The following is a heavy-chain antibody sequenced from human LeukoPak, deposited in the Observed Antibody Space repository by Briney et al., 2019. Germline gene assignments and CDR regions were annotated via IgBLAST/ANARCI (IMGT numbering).Heavy chain of an antibody. CDR1: GFTFSSYG. V-gene: IGHV3-33*01. CDR2: IWYDGSNK. Sequence: GRSLRLSCAASGFTFSSYGMHWVRQTPGKGLEWVAVIWYDGSNKYYADSVKGRFTISRDNSKNTLYLQMNSLRAEDTAVYYCARAPPEPYYYDSSGSGLDPWGQGTLVTVSS. CDR3: ARAPPEPYYYDSSGSGLDP. J-gene: IGHJ5*02. D-gene: IGHD3-22*01.